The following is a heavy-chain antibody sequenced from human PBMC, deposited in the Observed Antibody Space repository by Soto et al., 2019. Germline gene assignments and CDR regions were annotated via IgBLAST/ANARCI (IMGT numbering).Heavy chain of an antibody. Sequence: VGSLRLSCAASGFTVSSYGMHWVRQAPGKGLEWVAFIWHDGGNKFYAESVKGRFTISRDNSKNTLYLQMTSLSAEDTAMYYCARDGDVNTGFGKDYWGQGTLVTVSS. D-gene: IGHD3-16*01. V-gene: IGHV3-33*01. CDR2: IWHDGGNK. CDR3: ARDGDVNTGFGKDY. J-gene: IGHJ4*02. CDR1: GFTVSSYG.